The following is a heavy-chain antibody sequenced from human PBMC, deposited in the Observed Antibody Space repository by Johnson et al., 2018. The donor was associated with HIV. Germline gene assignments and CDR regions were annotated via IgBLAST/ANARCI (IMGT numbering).Heavy chain of an antibody. V-gene: IGHV3-23*04. D-gene: IGHD3-10*01. CDR1: GFTFSSYA. Sequence: EVQLVESGGALFQPGGSLRLPFPPSGFTFSSYAMSWVRQAPGKGLEWVPAISGSGGSTSYADPVKARFTISRDNSKNTLYLQMNSLRAEDTAVYYCAKAMSPMVRGNIWGQGTMVTVSS. CDR2: ISGSGGST. J-gene: IGHJ3*02. CDR3: AKAMSPMVRGNI.